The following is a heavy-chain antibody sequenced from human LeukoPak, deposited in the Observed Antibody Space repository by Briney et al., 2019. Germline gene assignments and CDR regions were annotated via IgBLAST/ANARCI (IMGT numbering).Heavy chain of an antibody. CDR3: TRRDCYSSSWSFDY. V-gene: IGHV5-51*01. J-gene: IGHJ4*02. CDR1: GYSFTSYW. Sequence: GESLKISCKGSGYSFTSYWVGWVRQMPGKGLEWMGLIYPGDSDTRYSPSFQGQVTISADKSISTAYLQWSSLKASDTAMYYCTRRDCYSSSWSFDYWGQGTLVTVPS. D-gene: IGHD6-13*01. CDR2: IYPGDSDT.